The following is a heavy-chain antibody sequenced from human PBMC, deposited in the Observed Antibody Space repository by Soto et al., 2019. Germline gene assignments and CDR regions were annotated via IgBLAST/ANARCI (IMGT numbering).Heavy chain of an antibody. Sequence: EVQLVESGGGLVQPGGSLRLSCAGAGFTFSGYWMSWVRQAPGKGLEWVANIKGDGSEKYYMDSVTGRFTISRDNAKNSLYRQMNSLRAEDTAVYYCAREGRGYCASTSCPGIWGQGTLVTVSS. V-gene: IGHV3-7*01. CDR3: AREGRGYCASTSCPGI. CDR1: GFTFSGYW. D-gene: IGHD2-2*01. CDR2: IKGDGSEK. J-gene: IGHJ4*02.